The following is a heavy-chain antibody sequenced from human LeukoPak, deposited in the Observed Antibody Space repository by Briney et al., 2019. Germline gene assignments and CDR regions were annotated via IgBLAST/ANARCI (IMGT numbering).Heavy chain of an antibody. CDR1: GFIFSSFG. J-gene: IGHJ4*02. CDR3: ARDSCSSKTCLDY. CDR2: IRSDGSDK. D-gene: IGHD2-2*01. Sequence: PGGSLRLSCAASGFIFSSFGMHWVRQAPGKGLEWVAAIRSDGSDKYLADSVKGRFTISRDKSKSTMYLQMDTLRAEDTAVYYCARDSCSSKTCLDYWGQGTLVTVSS. V-gene: IGHV3-33*01.